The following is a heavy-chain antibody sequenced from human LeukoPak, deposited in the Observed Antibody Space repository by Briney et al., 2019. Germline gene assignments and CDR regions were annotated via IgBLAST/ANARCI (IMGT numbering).Heavy chain of an antibody. D-gene: IGHD1-26*01. CDR2: INHSGST. V-gene: IGHV4-4*02. Sequence: SETLSLTCAVSGGSISSSNWWSWVRQPPGKGLEWIGEINHSGSTNYNPSLKSRVTISVDTSKNQFSLKLSSVTAADTAVYYCARVVGADDAFDIWGQGTMVTVSS. J-gene: IGHJ3*02. CDR1: GGSISSSNW. CDR3: ARVVGADDAFDI.